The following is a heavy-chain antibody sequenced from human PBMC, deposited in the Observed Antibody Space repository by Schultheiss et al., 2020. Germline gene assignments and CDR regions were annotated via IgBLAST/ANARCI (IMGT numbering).Heavy chain of an antibody. V-gene: IGHV4-4*02. CDR3: ARGWGSYYYYYYGMDV. D-gene: IGHD1-26*01. Sequence: SETLPLTCAVSGGSISSSNWWSWVRQPPGKGLEWIGSIYYSGSTYYNPSLKSRVTISVDTSKNQFSLKLSSVTAADTAVYYCARGWGSYYYYYYGMDVWGQGTTGTFSS. J-gene: IGHJ6*02. CDR1: GGSISSSNW. CDR2: IYYSGST.